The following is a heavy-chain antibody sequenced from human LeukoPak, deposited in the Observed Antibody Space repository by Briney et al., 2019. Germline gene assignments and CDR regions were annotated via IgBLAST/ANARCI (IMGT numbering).Heavy chain of an antibody. D-gene: IGHD6-19*01. J-gene: IGHJ4*02. CDR2: ISSGSNYI. Sequence: GGSLRLSCAASGFTFSHYSMNWVRQAPGKGLEWVSSISSGSNYIYYADSVKGRFTISRDNAKNSLYLQMNSLRAEDTAVYYCAREQRAVAGFYFDYWGQGTLVTVSS. V-gene: IGHV3-21*01. CDR1: GFTFSHYS. CDR3: AREQRAVAGFYFDY.